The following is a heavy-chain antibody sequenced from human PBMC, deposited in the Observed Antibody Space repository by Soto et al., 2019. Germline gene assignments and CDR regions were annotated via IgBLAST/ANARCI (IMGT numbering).Heavy chain of an antibody. D-gene: IGHD2-8*01. CDR3: ARPSTNGVDYGMDV. V-gene: IGHV1-3*04. CDR2: IHTAKGNT. Sequence: ASVKVSCKASGYTFTNNVIHWLRQAPGQTLEWMGWIHTAKGNTKYSQKFEARVTLTRDTAASTAYMELSSLRSEDTAVYYCARPSTNGVDYGMDVWGQGTTVTVSS. CDR1: GYTFTNNV. J-gene: IGHJ6*02.